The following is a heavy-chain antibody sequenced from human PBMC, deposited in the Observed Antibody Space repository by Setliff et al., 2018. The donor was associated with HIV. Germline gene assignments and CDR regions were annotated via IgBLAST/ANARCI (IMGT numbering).Heavy chain of an antibody. CDR1: GPSINIHY. D-gene: IGHD4-17*01. V-gene: IGHV4-59*11. Sequence: SETLSLTCTVSGPSINIHYWSWIRQSPGKAFEWIGYIYSTGSTNYNPSLQSRVTISTVASRNQFSLKVTSVTAADTAVYYCAKGAGFYGDYTFDHWGQGRQVTVSS. CDR3: AKGAGFYGDYTFDH. J-gene: IGHJ4*02. CDR2: IYSTGST.